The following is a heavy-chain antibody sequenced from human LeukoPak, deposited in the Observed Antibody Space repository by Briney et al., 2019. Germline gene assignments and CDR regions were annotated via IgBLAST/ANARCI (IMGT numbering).Heavy chain of an antibody. J-gene: IGHJ4*02. Sequence: ASVKVSCKASGYTFTSYYMHWVRQAPGQGLEWMGIINPSGGSTSYAQKFQGRVTTTRDMSTSTVYMELSSLRSEDTAVYYCASITSWQYYFDYWGQGTLVTVSS. CDR2: INPSGGST. CDR3: ASITSWQYYFDY. CDR1: GYTFTSYY. D-gene: IGHD2-2*01. V-gene: IGHV1-46*01.